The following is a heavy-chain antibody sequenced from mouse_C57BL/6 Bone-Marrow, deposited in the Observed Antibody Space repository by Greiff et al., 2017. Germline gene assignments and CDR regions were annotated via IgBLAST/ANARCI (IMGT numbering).Heavy chain of an antibody. CDR3: ARDYYGSHFDV. Sequence: QVQLQQSGAELVRPGASVKLSCKASGYTFTDYYINWVKQRPGQGLEWIARIYPGSGNTYYNEKFKGKATLTAEKSSSTAYMQLSSLTSEDSAVYFCARDYYGSHFDVWGTGTTVTVSS. CDR2: IYPGSGNT. D-gene: IGHD1-1*01. CDR1: GYTFTDYY. J-gene: IGHJ1*03. V-gene: IGHV1-76*01.